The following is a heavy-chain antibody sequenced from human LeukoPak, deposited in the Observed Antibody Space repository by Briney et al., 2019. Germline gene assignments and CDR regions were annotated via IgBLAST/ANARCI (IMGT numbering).Heavy chain of an antibody. J-gene: IGHJ4*02. CDR2: IYPSGST. Sequence: PSETLSLTCTVSGGSISSGNYYWPWIRQPAGQGLEWIGHIYPSGSTDYNPSLTSRVTISIDTSKNQFSLNLSSVIAADTAVYFCARGNYDGSAYPFDYWGQGTLVTVAS. V-gene: IGHV4-61*09. CDR1: GGSISSGNYY. D-gene: IGHD3-22*01. CDR3: ARGNYDGSAYPFDY.